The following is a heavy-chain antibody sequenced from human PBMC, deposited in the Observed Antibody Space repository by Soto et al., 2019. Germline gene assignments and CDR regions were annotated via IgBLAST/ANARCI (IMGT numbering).Heavy chain of an antibody. V-gene: IGHV4-61*01. CDR1: GGSVSSGSFY. D-gene: IGHD5-12*01. CDR2: FYDNGST. Sequence: PSETLSLTCTVSGGSVSSGSFYWSWIRRPPGKGLEWIGYFYDNGSTNYNPPLRSRVTMSVDTSKNQFSLKLSSVTAADTAVYYCAASAPPATNYYYAMDVWGQGTTVTVSS. CDR3: AASAPPATNYYYAMDV. J-gene: IGHJ6*02.